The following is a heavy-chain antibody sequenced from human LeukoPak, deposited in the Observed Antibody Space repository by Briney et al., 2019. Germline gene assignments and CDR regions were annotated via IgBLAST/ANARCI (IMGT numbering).Heavy chain of an antibody. CDR1: GGSFSGYY. CDR3: ARGGITMVRGVMRYMDV. Sequence: LETLSLTCAVYGGSFSGYYWSWLRQPPGKGLEWIGEINHSGSTNYNPSLKSRVTISVDTSKNQFSLKLSSVTAADTAVYYCARGGITMVRGVMRYMDVWGKGTTVTVSS. V-gene: IGHV4-34*01. D-gene: IGHD3-10*01. J-gene: IGHJ6*03. CDR2: INHSGST.